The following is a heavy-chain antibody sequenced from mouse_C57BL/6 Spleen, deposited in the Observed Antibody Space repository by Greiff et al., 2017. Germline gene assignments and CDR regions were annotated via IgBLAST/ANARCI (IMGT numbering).Heavy chain of an antibody. D-gene: IGHD2-5*01. J-gene: IGHJ2*01. Sequence: QVQLQQPGAELVMPGASVKLSCKASGYTFTSYWMHWVKQRPGQGLEWIGEIDPSDSYTNYNQKFKGKFTLTVDKSSSTAYMQLSSLTSEDSAVYYCARGDYSSYFDDWGKGTTLTVSS. CDR2: IDPSDSYT. V-gene: IGHV1-69*01. CDR1: GYTFTSYW. CDR3: ARGDYSSYFDD.